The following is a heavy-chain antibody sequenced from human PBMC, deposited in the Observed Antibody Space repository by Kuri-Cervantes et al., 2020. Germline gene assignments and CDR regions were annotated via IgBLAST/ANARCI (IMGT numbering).Heavy chain of an antibody. D-gene: IGHD3-10*01. CDR1: GYTFTSYD. Sequence: ASVKVSCKASGYTFTSYDINWVRQATGQGLEWMGWMNPNSGNTGYAQKFQGRVTMTRNTSIRTAYMELSRLRSDESAVYYCARDFDTMFRGVFDPRGQGTLVTVSS. CDR3: ARDFDTMFRGVFDP. V-gene: IGHV1-8*01. J-gene: IGHJ5*02. CDR2: MNPNSGNT.